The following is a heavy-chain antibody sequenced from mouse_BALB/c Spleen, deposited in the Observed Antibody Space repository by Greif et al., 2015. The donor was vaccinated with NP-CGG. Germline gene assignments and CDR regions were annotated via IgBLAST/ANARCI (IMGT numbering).Heavy chain of an antibody. V-gene: IGHV2-6-5*01. CDR1: GFSLTDYG. D-gene: IGHD2-10*01. CDR2: IWGGGST. CDR3: AKHEAYYGNFAWFAY. Sequence: VQLQQSGPGLVAPSQSLSITCTVSGFSLTDYGVSWIRQPPGKGLEWLGVIWGGGSTYHNSALKSRLSISKDNSKSQVFLKMNSLQTDDTAMYYCAKHEAYYGNFAWFAYWGQGTLVTVSA. J-gene: IGHJ3*01.